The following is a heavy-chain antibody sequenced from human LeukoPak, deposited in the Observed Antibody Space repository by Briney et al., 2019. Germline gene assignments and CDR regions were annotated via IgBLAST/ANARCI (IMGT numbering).Heavy chain of an antibody. CDR3: ARQPYFDAFDI. D-gene: IGHD2-21*01. V-gene: IGHV1-2*02. CDR2: INPNSGGT. J-gene: IGHJ3*02. CDR1: GYTFTGYY. Sequence: ASVKVFCKASGYTFTGYYKHWVRQAPGQGLEWMGWINPNSGGTNYAQKFQGRVTMTGDTSISTAYMELSRLRSDDTAVYYCARQPYFDAFDIWGQGTMVTVSS.